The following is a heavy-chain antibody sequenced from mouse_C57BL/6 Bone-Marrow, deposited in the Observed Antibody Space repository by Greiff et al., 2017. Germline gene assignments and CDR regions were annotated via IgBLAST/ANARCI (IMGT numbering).Heavy chain of an antibody. CDR2: ISYDGSN. V-gene: IGHV3-6*01. CDR1: GYSITSGYY. CDR3: ARDGQLGLWFAY. Sequence: EVQLQQSGPGLVKPSQSLSLTCSVTGYSITSGYYWNWIRQFPGNKLEWMGYISYDGSNNYNPSLKNRISITRDTSKNQFFLKLNSVTTEDTATYYCARDGQLGLWFAYWGQGTLVTVSA. J-gene: IGHJ3*01. D-gene: IGHD3-2*01.